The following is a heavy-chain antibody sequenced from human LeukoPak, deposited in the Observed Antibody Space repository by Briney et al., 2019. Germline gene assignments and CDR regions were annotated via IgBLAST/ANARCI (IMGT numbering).Heavy chain of an antibody. D-gene: IGHD6-19*01. CDR3: ARFVQQWLVLEDNYFDY. J-gene: IGHJ4*02. V-gene: IGHV3-30*02. Sequence: GGSLRLSCAASGFIFSSYGMHCVRQAPGKGLEWVAFIRYDGSNKYYADSVQGRFTISRDNAKNSLYLQMNSLRAEDTAVYYCARFVQQWLVLEDNYFDYWGQGTLVTVSS. CDR1: GFIFSSYG. CDR2: IRYDGSNK.